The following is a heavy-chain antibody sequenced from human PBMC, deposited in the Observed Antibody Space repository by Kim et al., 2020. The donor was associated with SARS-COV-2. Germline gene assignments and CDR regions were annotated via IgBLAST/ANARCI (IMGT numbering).Heavy chain of an antibody. CDR3: ARIPGQLERRGVDY. J-gene: IGHJ4*02. CDR2: MNPNSGNT. Sequence: ASVKVSCKASGYTFTSYDINWVRQATGQGLEWMGWMNPNSGNTGYAQKFQGRVTMTRNTSISTAYMELSSLRSEDTAVYYCARIPGQLERRGVDYWGQGTLVTVSS. D-gene: IGHD1-1*01. V-gene: IGHV1-8*01. CDR1: GYTFTSYD.